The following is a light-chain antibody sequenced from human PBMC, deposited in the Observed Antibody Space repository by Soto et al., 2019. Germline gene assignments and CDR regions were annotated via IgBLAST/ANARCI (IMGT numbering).Light chain of an antibody. CDR2: EVN. Sequence: QAASVPGSPGQSITISCVGTNSDIGGYNFVSWYQQHPGKAPKLMIFEVNKRPSGVSNRFSGSKSGNTASLTISGLQAEDEADYFCFSYTTGTTNVFGTGTKLTVL. J-gene: IGLJ1*01. V-gene: IGLV2-14*01. CDR3: FSYTTGTTNV. CDR1: NSDIGGYNF.